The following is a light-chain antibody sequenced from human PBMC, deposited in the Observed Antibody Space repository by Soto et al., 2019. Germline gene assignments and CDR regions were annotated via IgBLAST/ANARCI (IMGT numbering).Light chain of an antibody. CDR2: DDN. Sequence: QSVMTQPPSVSAAPGQKVTISCSGSSSNIGGNPVSWYQQLPVTAPKLLIYDDNKRPSGIPDRFSGSKSGTSATLGITGFQTGDEAYYYCGSWDSSLSAYVFGTGTKLTVL. CDR3: GSWDSSLSAYV. J-gene: IGLJ1*01. V-gene: IGLV1-51*01. CDR1: SSNIGGNP.